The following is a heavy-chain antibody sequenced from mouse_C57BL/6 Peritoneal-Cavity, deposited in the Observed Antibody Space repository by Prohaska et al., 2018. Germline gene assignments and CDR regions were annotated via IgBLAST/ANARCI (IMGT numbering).Heavy chain of an antibody. CDR2: IYYSGST. CDR1: GGSVSSGSYY. V-gene: IGHV3-5*02. D-gene: IGHD1-3*01. J-gene: IGHJ4*01. Sequence: VQLQESGPGLVKPSETLSLTCTVSGGSVSSGSYYWSWIRQPPGKGLEWIGYIYYSGSTNYHPFIKSRVTRSVDTSKIQFSRKLSSVTAADTAVDYCARVYSSGWYVYWGQGSLVTVSS. CDR3: ARVYSSGWYVY.